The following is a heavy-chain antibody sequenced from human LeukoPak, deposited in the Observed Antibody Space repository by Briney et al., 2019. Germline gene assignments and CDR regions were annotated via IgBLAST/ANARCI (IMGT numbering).Heavy chain of an antibody. CDR3: ATERWFGELSGYY. J-gene: IGHJ4*02. V-gene: IGHV3-53*01. CDR2: IYSGGST. CDR1: GFTVSSNY. Sequence: GGSLRLSCAASGFTVSSNYMSWVRQAPGKGLEWVSVIYSGGSTYYADSVKGRFTTSRDNSKNTLYLQMNSLRAEDTAVYYCATERWFGELSGYYWGQGTLVTVSS. D-gene: IGHD3-10*01.